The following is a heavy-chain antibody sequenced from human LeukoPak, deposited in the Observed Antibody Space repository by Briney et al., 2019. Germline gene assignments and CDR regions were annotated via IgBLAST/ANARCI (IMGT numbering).Heavy chain of an antibody. V-gene: IGHV5-51*01. D-gene: IGHD3-3*01. CDR3: ARHAPSYDFWSGYYTIQYRAAWFDP. CDR2: IYPGDSDT. Sequence: GESLKISCKGSGYSFTSYWTGWVRQMPGKGLEWMGIIYPGDSDTRDSPSFQGQVTISADKSISTACLQWSSLKASDTAMYYCARHAPSYDFWSGYYTIQYRAAWFDPWGQGTLVTVSS. J-gene: IGHJ5*02. CDR1: GYSFTSYW.